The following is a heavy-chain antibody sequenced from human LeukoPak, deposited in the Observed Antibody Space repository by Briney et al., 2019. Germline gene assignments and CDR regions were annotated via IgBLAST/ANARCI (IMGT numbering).Heavy chain of an antibody. D-gene: IGHD3-3*01. J-gene: IGHJ3*02. CDR2: ISSSGSTI. CDR1: GFTFSNYA. CDR3: ASNDFWSGLRDAFDI. Sequence: GGSLRLSCAASGFTFSNYALHWVRQAPGKGLEWVSYISSSGSTIYYADSVKGRFTISRDNAKNSLYLQMNSLRAEDTAVYYCASNDFWSGLRDAFDIWGQGTMVTVSS. V-gene: IGHV3-48*04.